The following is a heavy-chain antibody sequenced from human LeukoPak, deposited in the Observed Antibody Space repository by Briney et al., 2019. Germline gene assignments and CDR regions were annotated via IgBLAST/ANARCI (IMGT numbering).Heavy chain of an antibody. D-gene: IGHD2-2*01. J-gene: IGHJ5*02. Sequence: GGSLRLSCAASGFTFSSYSMNWVRQAPGKGLEWVSSISSSSSYIYYADSVKGRFTISRDNAKNSLYLQMNSLRAEDTAVYYCARDLINIVVVPATTLDNWFDPWGQGTLVTVSS. CDR2: ISSSSSYI. CDR3: ARDLINIVVVPATTLDNWFDP. V-gene: IGHV3-21*01. CDR1: GFTFSSYS.